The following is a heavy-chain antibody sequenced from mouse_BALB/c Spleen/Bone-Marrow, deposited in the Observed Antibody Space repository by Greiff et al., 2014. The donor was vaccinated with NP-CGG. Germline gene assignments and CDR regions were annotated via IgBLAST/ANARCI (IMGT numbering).Heavy chain of an antibody. CDR3: ASRGNATGGFDY. CDR1: GYTFTSYW. Sequence: VQLQQSGTILARPGASVKLSCKASGYTFTSYWMHWIKQRPGQGLEWIGAIYPGSGDTNYNQKFKAKANLTAVTSTSTAYMELSSLTNEDSAVYYCASRGNATGGFDYWGQGTPLTVSS. V-gene: IGHV1-5*01. D-gene: IGHD4-1*01. J-gene: IGHJ2*01. CDR2: IYPGSGDT.